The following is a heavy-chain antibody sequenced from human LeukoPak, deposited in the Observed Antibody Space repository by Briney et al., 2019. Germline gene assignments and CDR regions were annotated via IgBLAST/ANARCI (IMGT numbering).Heavy chain of an antibody. V-gene: IGHV1-2*02. Sequence: ASVKVSCKASGYTFTGYYMHWVRQAPGQGLEWMGWINPNSGGTNYAQKFQGRVTMTRDTSISTAYMELSRLRSDDTAVYYCARDAGATMTDGGHFDYWGQGTLVTVSS. D-gene: IGHD1-26*01. CDR3: ARDAGATMTDGGHFDY. CDR1: GYTFTGYY. J-gene: IGHJ4*02. CDR2: INPNSGGT.